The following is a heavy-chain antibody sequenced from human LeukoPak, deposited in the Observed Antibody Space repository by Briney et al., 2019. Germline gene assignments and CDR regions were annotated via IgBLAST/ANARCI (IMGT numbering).Heavy chain of an antibody. D-gene: IGHD3-22*01. Sequence: EASVKVSCKASGGTFSSYAISWGPEAPGQGLKWMGGIIPIFGTANYAQKFQGRVTITADESTSTAYMELSSLRSEDTAVYYCAREYYYDRKMDYFDYWGQGTLVTVSS. CDR1: GGTFSSYA. CDR2: IIPIFGTA. J-gene: IGHJ4*02. CDR3: AREYYYDRKMDYFDY. V-gene: IGHV1-69*13.